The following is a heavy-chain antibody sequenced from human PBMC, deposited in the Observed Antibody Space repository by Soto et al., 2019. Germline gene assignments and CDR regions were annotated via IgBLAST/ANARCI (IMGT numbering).Heavy chain of an antibody. CDR3: ARQSYDGSDYFDY. V-gene: IGHV4-39*01. CDR1: GDSISRNNYY. Sequence: SETLSLTCAVSGDSISRNNYYWGWIRQPPGKGLEWIGSIYYSGTTYYNPSLKSRVTISVDTSRMFFSLKLISVTAADTALYYCARQSYDGSDYFDYWGQGALVTV. J-gene: IGHJ4*02. D-gene: IGHD3-22*01. CDR2: IYYSGTT.